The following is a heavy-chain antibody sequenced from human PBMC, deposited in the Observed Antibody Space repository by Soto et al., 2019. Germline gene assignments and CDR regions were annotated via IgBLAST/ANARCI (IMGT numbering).Heavy chain of an antibody. V-gene: IGHV4-39*01. CDR2: IYYSGST. J-gene: IGHJ6*02. D-gene: IGHD6-19*01. CDR3: ARPGVAGTFPYYYYGMGV. CDR1: GGSISSSSYY. Sequence: PSETLSLTCTVSGGSISSSSYYWGWIRQPPGKGLEWIGSIYYSGSTYYNPSLKSRVTISVDTSKNQFSLKLSSVTAADTAVYYRARPGVAGTFPYYYYGMGVWGQGTTVTVSS.